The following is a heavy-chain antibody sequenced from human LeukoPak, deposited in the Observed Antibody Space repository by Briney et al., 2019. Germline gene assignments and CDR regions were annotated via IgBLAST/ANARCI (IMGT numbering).Heavy chain of an antibody. Sequence: PSETLSLTCSVSGDSISTSSYYWGWIRQPPGKGLEWIGEINHSGSTNYNPSLKSRVTISVDTSKNQFSLKLSSVTAADTAVYYCARAVGAVDTWGQGTMVTVSS. CDR1: GDSISTSSYY. CDR2: INHSGST. J-gene: IGHJ3*02. V-gene: IGHV4-39*07. D-gene: IGHD3-10*01. CDR3: ARAVGAVDT.